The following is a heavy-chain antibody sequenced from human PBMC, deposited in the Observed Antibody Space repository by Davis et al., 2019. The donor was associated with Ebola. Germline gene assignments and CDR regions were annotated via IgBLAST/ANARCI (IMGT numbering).Heavy chain of an antibody. Sequence: PGGSLRLSCAASGFTFSSYGMHWVRQAPGKGLEWVAVIWYDGSNKYYADSVKGRFTISRDNSKNTLYLQMNSLRAEDTAVYYCAKGYSYGKIDYWGQGTLVTVSS. CDR2: IWYDGSNK. CDR1: GFTFSSYG. V-gene: IGHV3-33*06. J-gene: IGHJ4*02. CDR3: AKGYSYGKIDY. D-gene: IGHD5-18*01.